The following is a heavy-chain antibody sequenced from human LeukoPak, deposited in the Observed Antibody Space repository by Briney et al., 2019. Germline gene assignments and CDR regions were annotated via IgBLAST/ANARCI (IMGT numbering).Heavy chain of an antibody. CDR3: VKDLYYDNSGYYSGAFDY. Sequence: GGSLRLSCSASGFTFKKYAMHWVRQAPGKGLEYGSAINSNGGRTYYADSVKGRFTISRDNSKNTLFLQMSSLRVEDTAVYYCVKDLYYDNSGYYSGAFDYWGQGTLVTVSS. V-gene: IGHV3-64D*06. CDR1: GFTFKKYA. J-gene: IGHJ4*02. CDR2: INSNGGRT. D-gene: IGHD3-22*01.